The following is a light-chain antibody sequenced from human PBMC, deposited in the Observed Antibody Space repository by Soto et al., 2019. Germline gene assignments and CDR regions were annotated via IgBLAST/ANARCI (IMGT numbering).Light chain of an antibody. V-gene: IGKV1-27*01. CDR1: QGISNY. Sequence: DIQMTQSPSSLSASVGDRVTITCRASQGISNYLAWYQQIPGKVPKLLISAASTLQSGVPSRFSGSGSGTDFTLTISSLQPEDVATYYRQKYTNVPAFGGGTKVEI. CDR2: AAS. J-gene: IGKJ4*01. CDR3: QKYTNVPA.